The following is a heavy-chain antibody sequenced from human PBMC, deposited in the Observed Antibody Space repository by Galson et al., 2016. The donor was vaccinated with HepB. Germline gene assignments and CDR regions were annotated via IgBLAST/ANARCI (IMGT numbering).Heavy chain of an antibody. CDR3: AHIYYDILTGQNDAFDM. V-gene: IGHV2-5*02. CDR2: IYWDDDK. D-gene: IGHD3-9*01. J-gene: IGHJ3*02. Sequence: PALVKPTQTLTLTCTFSGFSLTTSGFGVGWIRQPPGKALEWLALIYWDDDKRYRPSLKSRLTITEDTSKNQGVLKMTNMDPEDTATYYCAHIYYDILTGQNDAFDMWGQGTMVTVSS. CDR1: GFSLTTSGFG.